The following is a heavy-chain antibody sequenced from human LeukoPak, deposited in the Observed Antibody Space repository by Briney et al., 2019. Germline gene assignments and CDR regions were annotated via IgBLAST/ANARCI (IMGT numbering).Heavy chain of an antibody. D-gene: IGHD2-8*01. J-gene: IGHJ5*02. CDR1: GFTFSAYR. V-gene: IGHV3-74*01. CDR3: ACTSRPIDA. Sequence: GGSLRLSCAASGFTFSAYRMHWVRHAPGKGLVWVSRIKGDGSGASYADSVKGRFTISRDNAKNTLYLEMKSLRAEDTAVYYCACTSRPIDAWGQGTLVTVSS. CDR2: IKGDGSGA.